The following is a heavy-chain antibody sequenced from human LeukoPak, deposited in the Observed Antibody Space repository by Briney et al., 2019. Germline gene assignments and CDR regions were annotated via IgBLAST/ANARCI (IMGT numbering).Heavy chain of an antibody. J-gene: IGHJ4*02. V-gene: IGHV3-53*01. CDR2: IYSGGST. D-gene: IGHD2-21*01. CDR3: ARGSAAYCVGDCYIDY. Sequence: GGSLRLSCAASGFTVSSNYMSWVRQAPGKGLEWVSVIYSGGSTYYADSVKGRFTISRDNSKNTLYLQMNSLRAEDTAVYYCARGSAAYCVGDCYIDYWGQGTLVTVSS. CDR1: GFTVSSNY.